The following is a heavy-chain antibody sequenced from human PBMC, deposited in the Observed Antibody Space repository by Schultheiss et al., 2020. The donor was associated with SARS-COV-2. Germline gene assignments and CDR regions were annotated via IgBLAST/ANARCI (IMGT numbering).Heavy chain of an antibody. CDR2: INPNSGGT. D-gene: IGHD2-15*01. J-gene: IGHJ2*01. Sequence: ASVKVSCKASGGTFSSYAISWVRQAPGQGLEWMGGINPNSGGTNYAQKFQGRVTMTRDTSISTAYMELSRLRSEDTAVYYCARVGCSGGSCYRPGGYFDLWGRGTLVTVSS. CDR1: GGTFSSYA. CDR3: ARVGCSGGSCYRPGGYFDL. V-gene: IGHV1-2*02.